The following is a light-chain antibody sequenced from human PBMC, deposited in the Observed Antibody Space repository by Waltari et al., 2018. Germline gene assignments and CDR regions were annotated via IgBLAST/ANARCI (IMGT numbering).Light chain of an antibody. Sequence: QSALSQPPSVAGSLGPSLTHTCTAASTHISSYNIFTWYQHHPNRAPKHIIYEATKRPSWISHRFSGARSGATAALRSSGLQADDEADYYCCSYTGSSTSYGCGGGTKVTVL. CDR1: STHISSYNI. J-gene: IGLJ1*01. V-gene: IGLV2-23*01. CDR3: CSYTGSSTSYG. CDR2: EAT.